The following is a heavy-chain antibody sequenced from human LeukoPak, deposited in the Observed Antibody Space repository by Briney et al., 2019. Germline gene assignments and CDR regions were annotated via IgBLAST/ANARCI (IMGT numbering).Heavy chain of an antibody. CDR1: GGSFSGYY. V-gene: IGHV4-34*01. Sequence: SETLSLTCAVYGGSFSGYYWSWIRQPPGKGLEWIGEINHSGSTNYNPSLKSRVTISVDTSKNQFSLKLSSVTAADTAVYYCAREGGGDYRNFDYWGQGTLVTVSS. D-gene: IGHD4-17*01. CDR3: AREGGGDYRNFDY. CDR2: INHSGST. J-gene: IGHJ4*02.